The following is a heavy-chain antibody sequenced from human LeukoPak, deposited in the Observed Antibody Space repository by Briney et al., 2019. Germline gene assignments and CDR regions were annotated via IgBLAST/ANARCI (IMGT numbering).Heavy chain of an antibody. J-gene: IGHJ4*02. V-gene: IGHV4-4*02. CDR1: GAPISSNNW. CDR3: ARANYYDSSVDY. Sequence: PSGTLSLTCAVSGAPISSNNWWWSWVRQPPGKGLEWIGEIYHSGSTNYNPSLKSRVTMSVDKSKNQFSLKLSSVTAADTAVYYCARANYYDSSVDYWGQGTLVTVSS. CDR2: IYHSGST. D-gene: IGHD3-22*01.